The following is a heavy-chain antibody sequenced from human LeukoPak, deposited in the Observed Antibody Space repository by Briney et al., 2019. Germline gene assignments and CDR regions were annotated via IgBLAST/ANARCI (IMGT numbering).Heavy chain of an antibody. CDR2: INHSGST. CDR1: GGSFSGYY. D-gene: IGHD2-21*01. Sequence: PSETLSLTCAVYGGSFSGYYWSWIRQPPGKGLEWIGEINHSGSTNYNPSLKSRVTISVDTSKNQFSLKLSSVTAADTAVYYCARVFPRWRGSPYYFDYWGQGTLVTVSS. V-gene: IGHV4-34*01. J-gene: IGHJ4*02. CDR3: ARVFPRWRGSPYYFDY.